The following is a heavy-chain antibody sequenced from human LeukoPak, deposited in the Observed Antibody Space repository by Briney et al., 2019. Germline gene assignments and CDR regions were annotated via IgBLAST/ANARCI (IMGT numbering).Heavy chain of an antibody. J-gene: IGHJ4*02. CDR2: IDPSESYT. Sequence: GAPLLISCQGSGSLFTSYWISGVRPLPGKGLEWRGRIDPSESYTNYSTSFQGHVTISADKSISTAYLQWSNLKASDTAMYYCARHEVGYYYGSGSYCRSYYFDYWGQGTLVTVSA. CDR3: ARHEVGYYYGSGSYCRSYYFDY. D-gene: IGHD3-10*01. V-gene: IGHV5-10-1*01. CDR1: GSLFTSYW.